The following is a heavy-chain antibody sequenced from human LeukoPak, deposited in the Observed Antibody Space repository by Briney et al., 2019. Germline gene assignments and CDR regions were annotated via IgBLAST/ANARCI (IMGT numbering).Heavy chain of an antibody. CDR2: INAGNGNT. V-gene: IGHV1-3*03. D-gene: IGHD3-10*01. CDR3: ARGLYTMIRGVIVV. Sequence: ASVKVSCKASGYTFTSYAMHWVRQAPGQRLEWMGWINAGNGNTKYSQEFQGRVTMTRNTSISTAYMELSSLRSEDTAVYYCARGLYTMIRGVIVVWGQGTLVTVSS. J-gene: IGHJ4*02. CDR1: GYTFTSYA.